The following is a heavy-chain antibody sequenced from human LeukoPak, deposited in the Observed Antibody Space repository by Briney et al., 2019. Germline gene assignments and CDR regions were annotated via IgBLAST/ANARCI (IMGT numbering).Heavy chain of an antibody. J-gene: IGHJ5*02. Sequence: GGSLRLSCAASGFTFSSYAMHWVRQAPGKGLEWVAVISYDGSNKYYADSVKGRFTISRDNSKNTLHLQMNSLRAEDTAVYYCARPYCSGGSCYDNWFDPWGQGTLVTVSS. D-gene: IGHD2-15*01. V-gene: IGHV3-30*04. CDR2: ISYDGSNK. CDR3: ARPYCSGGSCYDNWFDP. CDR1: GFTFSSYA.